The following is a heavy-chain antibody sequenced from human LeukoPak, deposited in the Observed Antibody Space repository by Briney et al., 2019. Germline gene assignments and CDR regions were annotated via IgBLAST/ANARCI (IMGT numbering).Heavy chain of an antibody. Sequence: ASVKVSCKASGYTFTAYDVHWVRQAPGQGLEWMGWINPNSGGTNYAQKFQGRVTMTRDTSISTVYMELSRLRFDDTAVYYCARVRDYFGSGRNDAFDIWGQGTMVTVSS. J-gene: IGHJ3*02. CDR3: ARVRDYFGSGRNDAFDI. D-gene: IGHD3-10*01. CDR1: GYTFTAYD. CDR2: INPNSGGT. V-gene: IGHV1-2*02.